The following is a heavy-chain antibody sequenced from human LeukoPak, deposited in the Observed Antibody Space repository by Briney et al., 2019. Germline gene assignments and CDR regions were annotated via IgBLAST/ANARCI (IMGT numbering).Heavy chain of an antibody. V-gene: IGHV3-30*02. Sequence: GGSLRLSCAASGFTFSSHGMHWVRQAPGKGLEWVALIRYDGSNKYYADSVKGRFTISRDNSKNTLYLQMDSLRAEDTAVYYCAKAKAASEELQDYWGQGTLVTVSS. CDR3: AKAKAASEELQDY. D-gene: IGHD1-26*01. J-gene: IGHJ4*02. CDR1: GFTFSSHG. CDR2: IRYDGSNK.